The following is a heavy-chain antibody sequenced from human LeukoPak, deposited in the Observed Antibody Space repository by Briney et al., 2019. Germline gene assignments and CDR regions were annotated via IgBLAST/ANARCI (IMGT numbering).Heavy chain of an antibody. CDR1: GGSISSSSYY. V-gene: IGHV4-39*01. CDR3: ARRYSGFRGSRRTFDY. J-gene: IGHJ4*02. D-gene: IGHD1-26*01. CDR2: IYYSGST. Sequence: PSETLSLTCTVSGGSISSSSYYWGWIRQPPGKGLEWIGSIYYSGSTYYNPSLKSRVTISIDTSKNQFSLKLSSVTAADTAVYYCARRYSGFRGSRRTFDYWGQGTLVTVSS.